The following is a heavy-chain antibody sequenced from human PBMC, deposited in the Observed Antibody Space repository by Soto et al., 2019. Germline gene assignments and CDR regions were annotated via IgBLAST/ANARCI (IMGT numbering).Heavy chain of an antibody. CDR3: ARLNTALVSVDP. CDR1: GYTFTSYY. Sequence: ASVKVSCKASGYTFTSYYMHWVRRAPGQGLEWMGIINPSGGSTTYAQKFQGRVTMTSDTSTSTVYMELSSLRSEDTAIYYCARLNTALVSVDPWGQGTLVTVSS. D-gene: IGHD5-18*01. V-gene: IGHV1-46*01. CDR2: INPSGGST. J-gene: IGHJ5*02.